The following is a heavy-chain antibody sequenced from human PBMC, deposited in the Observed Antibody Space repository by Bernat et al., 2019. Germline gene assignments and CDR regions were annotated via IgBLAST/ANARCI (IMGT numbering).Heavy chain of an antibody. Sequence: QVQLVQSGAEVKKPGASVKVSCKASGYTFTGYYMHWVRQAPGQGLEWMGWINPNSGGTNYAQKFQGRVTMTRDTSISTAYMELSRLGSDDTAVYYCAREPQELDGSGSYYTHWGQGTLVTVSS. V-gene: IGHV1-2*02. CDR3: AREPQELDGSGSYYTH. CDR1: GYTFTGYY. D-gene: IGHD3-10*01. J-gene: IGHJ4*02. CDR2: INPNSGGT.